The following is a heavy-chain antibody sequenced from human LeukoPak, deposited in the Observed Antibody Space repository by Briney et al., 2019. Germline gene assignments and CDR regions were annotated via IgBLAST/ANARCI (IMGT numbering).Heavy chain of an antibody. CDR2: INPNSGGT. J-gene: IGHJ4*02. D-gene: IGHD5-18*01. CDR3: AISRGYSYGSLDY. Sequence: GASVKVSCKASGYTFTGYYMHWVRQAPGQGLEWMGWINPNSGGTNYAQKFQGRVTMTRDTSISTAYMELSRLRSDDTAVYYCAISRGYSYGSLDYWAREPWSPSPQ. CDR1: GYTFTGYY. V-gene: IGHV1-2*02.